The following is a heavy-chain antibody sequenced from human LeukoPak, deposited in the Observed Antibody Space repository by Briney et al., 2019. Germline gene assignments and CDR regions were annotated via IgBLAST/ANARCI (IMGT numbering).Heavy chain of an antibody. CDR2: IDPSDSYT. Sequence: GESLRISCKGSGYRFTSYWISWVRQMPGKGLEWLGRIDPSDSYTNYSPSFQGHVTISADKSISTAYLQWSSLKASDTAMYYCARQYSDYDSWFDPWGQGTLVTVSS. CDR1: GYRFTSYW. V-gene: IGHV5-10-1*01. D-gene: IGHD5-12*01. CDR3: ARQYSDYDSWFDP. J-gene: IGHJ5*02.